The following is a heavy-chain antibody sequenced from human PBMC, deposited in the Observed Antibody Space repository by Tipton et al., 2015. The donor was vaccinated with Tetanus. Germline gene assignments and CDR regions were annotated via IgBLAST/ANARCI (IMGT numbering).Heavy chain of an antibody. CDR3: ARPPVRRRAYSLGFFPD. D-gene: IGHD5-18*01. V-gene: IGHV1-69*06. CDR2: LSPLFGKT. Sequence: QSGPEVKKPGSSVTVSCKASGGTFSTFAIHWVRQAPGQGLEWMGGLSPLFGKTNYAQKFQDRLTITADTSTNTAYMELSGLTSGDTAFYSGARPPVRRRAYSLGFFPDWGLGSLVTVS. J-gene: IGHJ4*02. CDR1: GGTFSTFA.